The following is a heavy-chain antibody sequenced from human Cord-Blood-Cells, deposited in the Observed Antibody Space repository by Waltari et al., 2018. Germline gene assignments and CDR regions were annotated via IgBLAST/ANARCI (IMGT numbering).Heavy chain of an antibody. CDR3: ARPLTGGLGFLWDY. V-gene: IGHV4-39*01. J-gene: IGHJ4*02. CDR2: IYYSWST. D-gene: IGHD7-27*01. CDR1: GGSISSSSYY. Sequence: QLQLQESGPGLVKPSETLSLTCTVSGGSISSSSYYWGWIRQPPGKGLEWIGSIYYSWSTDYNPSLKSRVTISVDTSKNQFSLKLSAVTAADTAVYYCARPLTGGLGFLWDYWGQGTLVTVSS.